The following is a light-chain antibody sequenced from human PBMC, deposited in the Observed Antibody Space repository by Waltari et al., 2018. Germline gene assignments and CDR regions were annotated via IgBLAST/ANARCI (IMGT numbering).Light chain of an antibody. V-gene: IGKV4-1*01. CDR2: WAS. CDR1: QSVLYSSHNKNY. J-gene: IGKJ4*01. Sequence: DIVMTQSPDSLAVSLCARATINCKSSQSVLYSSHNKNYLAWYQQKPGQPPKLLIYWASTRESGVPDRFSGSGSGTDFTLTISSLQAEDVAVYYCQQYYGTPCTFGGGTKVEMK. CDR3: QQYYGTPCT.